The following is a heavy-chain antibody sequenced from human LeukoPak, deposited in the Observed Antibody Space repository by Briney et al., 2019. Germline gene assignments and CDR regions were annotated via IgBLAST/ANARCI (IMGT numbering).Heavy chain of an antibody. CDR3: AKVVALSGRYFHDAFDI. Sequence: GGSLRLSCAASGFTFSSYAMSWVRQAPGKGLEWVSAISGSGGSTYYADSVKGRFTISRDNSKNTLYLQMNSLRAEDTAVYYCAKVVALSGRYFHDAFDIWGQGTMVTVSS. CDR2: ISGSGGST. D-gene: IGHD6-19*01. V-gene: IGHV3-23*01. CDR1: GFTFSSYA. J-gene: IGHJ3*02.